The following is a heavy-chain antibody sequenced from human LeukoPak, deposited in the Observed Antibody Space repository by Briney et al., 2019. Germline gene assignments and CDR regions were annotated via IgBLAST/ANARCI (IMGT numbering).Heavy chain of an antibody. V-gene: IGHV3-21*01. CDR1: GFTFSSYS. CDR2: ISSSSSYI. Sequence: PGGSLRLSCAASGFTFSSYSMNWVRQAPGKGLEWVSSISSSSSYIYYADSVKGRFTISRDNAKNSLYLQMNSLRAEDTAVYYCARDKDSSSWYVGGAFDIWREGTNATVPS. CDR3: ARDKDSSSWYVGGAFDI. D-gene: IGHD6-13*01. J-gene: IGHJ3*02.